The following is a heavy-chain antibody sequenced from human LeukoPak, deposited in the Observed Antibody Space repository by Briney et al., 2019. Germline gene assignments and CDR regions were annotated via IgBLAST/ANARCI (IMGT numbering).Heavy chain of an antibody. J-gene: IGHJ5*02. CDR1: GFTFSSYS. CDR2: ISSSSSCI. D-gene: IGHD6-6*01. CDR3: ARGQNLPEYSSLFDP. V-gene: IGHV3-21*01. Sequence: GGSLRLSCAASGFTFSSYSMNWVRQAPGKGLEWVSSISSSSSCIYYADSVKGRFTISRDNAKNSLYLQMNSLRAEDTAVYYCARGQNLPEYSSLFDPWAREPWSPSPQ.